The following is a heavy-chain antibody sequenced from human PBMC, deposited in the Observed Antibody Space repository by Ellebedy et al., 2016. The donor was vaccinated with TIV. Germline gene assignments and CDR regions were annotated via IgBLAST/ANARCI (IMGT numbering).Heavy chain of an antibody. CDR2: VYYSGST. Sequence: SETLSLXXSVPGQSISSGYYLGWVRQPPGKGLEWIGSVYYSGSTNYNPSLESRVTLSVDTSRNHLSLTLRSVTGADTAIYYCAREAGAAGHYYYFDLWGRGTLVTVSS. V-gene: IGHV4-38-2*02. D-gene: IGHD3-22*01. CDR3: AREAGAAGHYYYFDL. J-gene: IGHJ2*01. CDR1: GQSISSGYY.